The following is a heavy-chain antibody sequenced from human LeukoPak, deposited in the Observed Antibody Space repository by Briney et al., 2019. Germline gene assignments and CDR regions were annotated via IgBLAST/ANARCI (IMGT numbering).Heavy chain of an antibody. V-gene: IGHV4-34*01. CDR1: GGSFSGYY. Sequence: SETLSLTCAVYGGSFSGYYWSWIRQPPGKGLEWMGEINHSGSTNYNPSLKSRVTISVDTSKNQFSLKLSSVTAADTAVYYCARGLNYYDFWSGYLDYWGQGTLVTVSS. J-gene: IGHJ4*02. CDR2: INHSGST. CDR3: ARGLNYYDFWSGYLDY. D-gene: IGHD3-3*01.